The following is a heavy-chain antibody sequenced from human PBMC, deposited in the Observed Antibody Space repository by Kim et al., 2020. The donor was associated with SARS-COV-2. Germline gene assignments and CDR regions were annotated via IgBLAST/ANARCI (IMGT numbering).Heavy chain of an antibody. V-gene: IGHV4-4*07. D-gene: IGHD3-10*01. J-gene: IGHJ6*02. Sequence: SETLSLTCTVSGGSISSYYWSWIRQPAGKGLEWIGRIYTSGSTNYNPSLKSRVTMSVDTSKNQFSLKLSSVTAADTAVYYCAREGGVGYYYGSGRSGLVVYYGMDVWGQGTTVTVSS. CDR3: AREGGVGYYYGSGRSGLVVYYGMDV. CDR1: GGSISSYY. CDR2: IYTSGST.